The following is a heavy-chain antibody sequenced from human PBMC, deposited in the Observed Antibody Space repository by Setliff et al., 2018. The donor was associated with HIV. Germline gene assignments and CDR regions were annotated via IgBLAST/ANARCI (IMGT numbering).Heavy chain of an antibody. Sequence: GGSLRLSCAASGFNFKDFAMHWVRQPPGKGLEWVSGITWSSDSIAYADSVKGRFTISRDNAKNSLYLQMNSLRAEDTAVYYCARDLHWAFDYWGQGTLVTVSS. V-gene: IGHV3-9*01. CDR3: ARDLHWAFDY. CDR1: GFNFKDFA. D-gene: IGHD7-27*01. CDR2: ITWSSDSI. J-gene: IGHJ4*02.